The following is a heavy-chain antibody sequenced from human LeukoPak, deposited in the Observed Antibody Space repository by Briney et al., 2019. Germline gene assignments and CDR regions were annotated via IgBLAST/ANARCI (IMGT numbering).Heavy chain of an antibody. D-gene: IGHD3-10*01. Sequence: ASVKVSCKASGYTFTGYYMHWVRQAPGQGLEWMEWINPNSGGTNYAQKFQGWVTMTRDTSISTAYMELSRLRSDDTAVYYCARDNYYGSGSYPHAFDIWGQGTMVTVSS. V-gene: IGHV1-2*04. J-gene: IGHJ3*02. CDR2: INPNSGGT. CDR1: GYTFTGYY. CDR3: ARDNYYGSGSYPHAFDI.